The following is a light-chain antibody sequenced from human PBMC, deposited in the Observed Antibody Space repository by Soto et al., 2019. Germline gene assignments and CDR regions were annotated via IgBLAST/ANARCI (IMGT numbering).Light chain of an antibody. J-gene: IGKJ4*01. CDR2: GAS. CDR3: QQYNNWPPLT. V-gene: IGKV3-15*01. Sequence: EIVMTQSPATLSVSPGQRATLSCRASQSVNSALAWYQQKPGQAPRLLIYGASTRATGIPTRFSGSGSGTQFTLTIYSLQSEDFAVYYCQQYNNWPPLTFGGGTKVEMK. CDR1: QSVNSA.